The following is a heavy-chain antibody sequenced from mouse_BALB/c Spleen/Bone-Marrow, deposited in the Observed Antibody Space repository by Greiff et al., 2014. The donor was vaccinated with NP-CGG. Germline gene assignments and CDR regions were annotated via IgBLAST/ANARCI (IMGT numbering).Heavy chain of an antibody. CDR1: GYTFTDYA. CDR2: ISTYYGDA. CDR3: ARRGKYGEFDY. J-gene: IGHJ2*01. Sequence: VQLQQSGAELVRPGVSVKISCKGSGYTFTDYAMHWVKQSHAKSLEWIGVISTYYGDASYNQKFKGKATMTVDKSSSTAYMVLTRRTSEDSAIYYCARRGKYGEFDYWGRGTTLTVSS. D-gene: IGHD1-2*01. V-gene: IGHV1S137*01.